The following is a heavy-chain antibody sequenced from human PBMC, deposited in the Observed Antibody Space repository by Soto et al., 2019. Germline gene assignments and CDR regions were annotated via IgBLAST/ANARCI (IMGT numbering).Heavy chain of an antibody. CDR1: GFTFSSYA. J-gene: IGHJ4*02. CDR2: ISGSCGST. D-gene: IGHD6-19*01. CDR3: AKAPSSGWYVDY. Sequence: PGGSLRLSCAASGFTFSSYAMSWVRQAPGKWLEWVSAISGSCGSTYYADSVKGRFTISRDNSKNTLYLQMNSLRAEDTAVYYCAKAPSSGWYVDYWGQGXLVTVYS. V-gene: IGHV3-23*01.